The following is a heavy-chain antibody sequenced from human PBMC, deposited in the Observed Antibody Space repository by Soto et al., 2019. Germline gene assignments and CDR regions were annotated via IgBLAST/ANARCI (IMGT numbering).Heavy chain of an antibody. CDR1: GFTFSSYA. D-gene: IGHD3-22*01. V-gene: IGHV3-30-3*01. Sequence: QVQLVESGGGVVQPGRSLRLSCAASGFTFSSYAMHWVRQAPGKGLEWVAVISYDGSNKYYADSVKGRFTISRDNSKNTLYLQMKSLRAEDTAVYYCARGYTYYYDSSGYYDYWGQGTLVTVSS. CDR3: ARGYTYYYDSSGYYDY. CDR2: ISYDGSNK. J-gene: IGHJ4*02.